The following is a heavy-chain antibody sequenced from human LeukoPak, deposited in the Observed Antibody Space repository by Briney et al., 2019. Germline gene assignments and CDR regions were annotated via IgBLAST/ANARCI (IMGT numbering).Heavy chain of an antibody. Sequence: AGGSLRLSCAASGLTFSSSAMSWVRQARGKGLEWVSAIRNNVGYTYYADSVQGRFTISRDNSKSTLCLQMNSLRAEDTAVYYCAKQLGYCSDGSCYFPYWGQGTLVTVSS. CDR2: IRNNVGYT. J-gene: IGHJ4*02. CDR1: GLTFSSSA. D-gene: IGHD2-15*01. CDR3: AKQLGYCSDGSCYFPY. V-gene: IGHV3-23*01.